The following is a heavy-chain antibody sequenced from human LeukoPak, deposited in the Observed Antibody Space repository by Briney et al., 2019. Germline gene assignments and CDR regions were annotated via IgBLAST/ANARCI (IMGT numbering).Heavy chain of an antibody. J-gene: IGHJ4*02. CDR2: IYTSGST. CDR1: GGSISSYY. Sequence: SETLSLTCTVSGGSISSYYWSWIRPPAGKGLEWIGRIYTSGSTNYNPSLKSRVTMSVDTSKNQFSLKLNSVTTADTALYYCARDKYYYDSSSSIRFDYWGQGTLVSVSS. D-gene: IGHD3-22*01. V-gene: IGHV4-4*07. CDR3: ARDKYYYDSSSSIRFDY.